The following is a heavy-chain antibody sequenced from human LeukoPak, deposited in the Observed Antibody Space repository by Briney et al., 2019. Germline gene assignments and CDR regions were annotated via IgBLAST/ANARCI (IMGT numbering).Heavy chain of an antibody. Sequence: ASVKVSCTASGYTFTGYYMHWVRQAPGQGLEWMGWINPNSGGTNYAQKFQGRVTITADESTSTAYMELSGLRSEDTAVYYCAKGLPAVAGGDAFDIWGQGTMVTVSS. CDR1: GYTFTGYY. V-gene: IGHV1-2*02. CDR3: AKGLPAVAGGDAFDI. CDR2: INPNSGGT. J-gene: IGHJ3*02. D-gene: IGHD6-19*01.